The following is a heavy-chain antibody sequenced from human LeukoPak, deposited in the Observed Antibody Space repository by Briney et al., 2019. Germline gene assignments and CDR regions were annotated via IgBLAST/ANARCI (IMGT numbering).Heavy chain of an antibody. J-gene: IGHJ4*02. CDR2: INDDGSAT. CDR3: AREILAPGKTHDY. Sequence: GGSQRLSCAASGFTFSNYWMHWVRHVPGKGLVWVSRINDDGSATFYADSVKGRFTISRDNAKNTLFLQINSLRAEDTAVYYCAREILAPGKTHDYWGQGTLVTVSS. CDR1: GFTFSNYW. V-gene: IGHV3-74*01.